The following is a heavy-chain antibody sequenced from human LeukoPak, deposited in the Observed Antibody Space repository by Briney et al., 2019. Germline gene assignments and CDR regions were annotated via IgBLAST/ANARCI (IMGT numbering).Heavy chain of an antibody. J-gene: IGHJ4*02. V-gene: IGHV4-31*03. CDR1: RGSISSGGHY. CDR2: T. D-gene: IGHD4-17*01. CDR3: ARVSFTYGPLDS. Sequence: PSETLSLTCNVSRGSISSGGHYWSWIRQRPGKGLEWMGYTYNPSLQSRLIISADTSMTQFSLRLRSVTAADTAVYYCARVSFTYGPLDSWGPGILVTVSS.